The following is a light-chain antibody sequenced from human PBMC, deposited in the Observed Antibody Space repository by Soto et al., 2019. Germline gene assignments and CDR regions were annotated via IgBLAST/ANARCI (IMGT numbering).Light chain of an antibody. J-gene: IGLJ7*01. CDR2: IDD. CDR1: TSNIAGNT. Sequence: QSALTQPPSLSGTPGQRVTISCSGSTSNIAGNTVHWYQHLPETAPKLLIYIDDQRPSAVPDRFSGSNSGTSASLAISGLQSEDEADYYCATWDDSLNAAVFGGGTQLTVL. V-gene: IGLV1-44*01. CDR3: ATWDDSLNAAV.